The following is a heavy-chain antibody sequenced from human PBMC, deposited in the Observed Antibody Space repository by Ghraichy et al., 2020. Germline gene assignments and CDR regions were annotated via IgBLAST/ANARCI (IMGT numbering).Heavy chain of an antibody. J-gene: IGHJ6*03. Sequence: GGSLRLSCAASGFTFSSYAMSWVRQAPGKGLEWVSALSGSGVSTYYADSVKGRFTISRDNAKNTLFLQMSSLRAEETAIYYCAKHPAVGSDYYMDVWGKGTTVTVS. CDR2: LSGSGVST. V-gene: IGHV3-23*01. CDR3: AKHPAVGSDYYMDV. D-gene: IGHD3-10*01. CDR1: GFTFSSYA.